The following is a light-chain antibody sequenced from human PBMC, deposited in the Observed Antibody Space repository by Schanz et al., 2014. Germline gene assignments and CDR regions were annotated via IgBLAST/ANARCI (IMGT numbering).Light chain of an antibody. CDR1: QSVSNK. Sequence: EIVMTQSPATLSVSPGERATLSCRASQSVSNKLAWYQHKPGQAPRLLIYGASTRATGIPARFSGSGSGTYFTLTISRLEPEDFAVYYCQQYGTSPRTFGPGTKVEIK. J-gene: IGKJ1*01. V-gene: IGKV3-15*01. CDR3: QQYGTSPRT. CDR2: GAS.